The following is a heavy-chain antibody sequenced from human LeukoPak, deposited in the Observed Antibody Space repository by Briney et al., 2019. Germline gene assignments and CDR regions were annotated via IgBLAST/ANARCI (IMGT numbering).Heavy chain of an antibody. CDR2: ISSSGKTI. CDR1: GFTFSDYY. Sequence: GGSLRLSCAASGFTFSDYYMTWFRQAPGKGLEWVSFISSSGKTIVYADSMKGRFTISRDNAKNSLYLQMNSLRAEDTALYYCARDYFGSPSALDYWGQGTLVTVSS. CDR3: ARDYFGSPSALDY. J-gene: IGHJ4*02. D-gene: IGHD1-26*01. V-gene: IGHV3-11*01.